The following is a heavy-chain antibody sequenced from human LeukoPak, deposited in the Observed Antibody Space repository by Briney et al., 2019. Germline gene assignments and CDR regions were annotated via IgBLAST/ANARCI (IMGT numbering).Heavy chain of an antibody. D-gene: IGHD4-17*01. J-gene: IGHJ5*02. Sequence: SETLSLTCTVSGGSISSYYWSWIRQPAGKGLEWIGRIYTSGSTNYNPSLKSRVTMSVDTSKNQFSLKLSPVTAADTAVYYCARDLPYGDLKNNWFDPWGQGTLVTVSS. V-gene: IGHV4-4*07. CDR1: GGSISSYY. CDR3: ARDLPYGDLKNNWFDP. CDR2: IYTSGST.